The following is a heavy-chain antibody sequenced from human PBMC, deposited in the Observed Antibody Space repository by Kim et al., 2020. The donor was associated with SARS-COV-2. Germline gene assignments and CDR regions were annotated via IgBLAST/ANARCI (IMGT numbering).Heavy chain of an antibody. D-gene: IGHD3-10*01. V-gene: IGHV3-21*01. CDR2: I. Sequence: IYYADSVKGRFTISRDNAKNSLYLQMNSLRAEDTAVYYCAPGGSGAEIGYWGQGTLVTVSS. J-gene: IGHJ4*02. CDR3: APGGSGAEIGY.